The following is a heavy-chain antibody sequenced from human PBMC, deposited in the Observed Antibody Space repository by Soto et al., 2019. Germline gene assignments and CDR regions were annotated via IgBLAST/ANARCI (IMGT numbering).Heavy chain of an antibody. J-gene: IGHJ5*02. Sequence: ASVKVSCKASGYTCTSYGISWVRQAPGQGLEWMGWISAYNGNTNYAQKLQGRVTMTTDTSTSTAYMELRSLRSDDTAVYYCARDRQWELPSAFDPWGQGTLVTVSS. CDR2: ISAYNGNT. D-gene: IGHD1-26*01. CDR1: GYTCTSYG. V-gene: IGHV1-18*04. CDR3: ARDRQWELPSAFDP.